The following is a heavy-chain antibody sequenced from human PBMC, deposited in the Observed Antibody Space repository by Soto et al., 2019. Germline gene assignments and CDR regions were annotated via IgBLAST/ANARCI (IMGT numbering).Heavy chain of an antibody. D-gene: IGHD3-22*01. V-gene: IGHV1-69*02. Sequence: ASVKVSCKASGGTFSSYTISWVRQAPGQGLEWMGRIIPILGIANYAQKFQGRVTITADKSTSTAYMELSSLRSEDTAVYYCARTYYYDSSGYYRAPMDVWGQGPTVTVSS. J-gene: IGHJ6*02. CDR1: GGTFSSYT. CDR2: IIPILGIA. CDR3: ARTYYYDSSGYYRAPMDV.